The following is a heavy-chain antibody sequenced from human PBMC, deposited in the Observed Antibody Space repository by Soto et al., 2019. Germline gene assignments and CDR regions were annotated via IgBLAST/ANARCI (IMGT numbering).Heavy chain of an antibody. Sequence: SETLSLTCTVSGDSVSSANSYWSWIRQPPGKGLEWIGYIYSSGNTNCNPSLKRRVTISLDMSKNHFSLKLTSVTAADTAVYYCARLDCSSDSCHFDYWGQGTLVTVSS. CDR3: ARLDCSSDSCHFDY. J-gene: IGHJ4*02. D-gene: IGHD2-2*01. CDR1: GDSVSSANSY. CDR2: IYSSGNT. V-gene: IGHV4-61*01.